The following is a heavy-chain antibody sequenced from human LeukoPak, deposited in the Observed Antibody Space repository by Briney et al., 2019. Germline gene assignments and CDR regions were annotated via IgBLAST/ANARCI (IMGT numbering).Heavy chain of an antibody. CDR3: ARTTVTTFYYFDY. J-gene: IGHJ4*02. CDR2: IKEDGSEK. CDR1: GFTFSSYW. D-gene: IGHD4-17*01. V-gene: IGHV3-7*01. Sequence: PGGSLRLSCAASGFTFSSYWMSWVRQAPGKVLEWVANIKEDGSEKYYVDSVKGRFTISRDNAKNSLYLQMNSLRAEDTAVYYCARTTVTTFYYFDYWGQGTLVTVSS.